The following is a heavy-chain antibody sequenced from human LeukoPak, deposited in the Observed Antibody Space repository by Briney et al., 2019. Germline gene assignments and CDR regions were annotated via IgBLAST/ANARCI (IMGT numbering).Heavy chain of an antibody. CDR1: GFTFSTYW. CDR3: ARLRSGYSEFDY. V-gene: IGHV3-74*01. Sequence: SGGSLRLSCAASGFTFSTYWMHWVRQAPGEGLVWVSRINSDGSSAIYADSVKGRFPMSRDNAKNTLHLQMNSLTADDTAVYYCARLRSGYSEFDYWRRATVVSVRS. CDR2: INSDGSSA. J-gene: IGHJ4*02. D-gene: IGHD5-12*01.